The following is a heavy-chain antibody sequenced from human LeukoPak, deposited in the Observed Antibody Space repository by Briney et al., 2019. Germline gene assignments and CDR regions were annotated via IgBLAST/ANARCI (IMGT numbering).Heavy chain of an antibody. V-gene: IGHV4-38-2*02. J-gene: IGHJ4*02. D-gene: IGHD5-24*01. CDR1: GYSISSGYY. CDR3: ARDPPRDGYNWAHY. Sequence: PSETLSLTCTVSGYSISSGYYWGWIRQPPEKGLEWIGSIYHSGSTYYNPSLKSRVTISVDTSKNQFSLKLSSVTAADTAVYYCARDPPRDGYNWAHYWGQGTLVTVSS. CDR2: IYHSGST.